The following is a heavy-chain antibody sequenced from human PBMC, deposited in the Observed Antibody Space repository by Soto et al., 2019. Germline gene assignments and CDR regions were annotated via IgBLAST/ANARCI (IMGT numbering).Heavy chain of an antibody. V-gene: IGHV3-7*01. J-gene: IGHJ4*02. CDR2: IKQDGSEK. CDR1: GFSFSSYY. Sequence: EVQLVESGGGLVKPGGPLRLSCAASGFSFSSYYMDWVRQAPGKGLEWVANIKQDGSEKYYVDSVKGRFTISRDNAKNSLYLQMNSLRAEDTAVYYCARDRGYCSGGTCYSVLDHWGQGILVTVSS. D-gene: IGHD2-15*01. CDR3: ARDRGYCSGGTCYSVLDH.